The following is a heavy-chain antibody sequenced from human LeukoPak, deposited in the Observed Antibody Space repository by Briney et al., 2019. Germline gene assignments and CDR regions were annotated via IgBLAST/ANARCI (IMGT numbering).Heavy chain of an antibody. CDR1: GFTFSSYG. J-gene: IGHJ4*02. V-gene: IGHV3-30*18. CDR2: ISHDGTKN. CDR3: AKDSSTWGNRYFDY. Sequence: GGSLRLSCAVSGFTFSSYGIHWVRQAPGKGLEWVTFISHDGTKNYYADSVKGRFTVSRDNTKNTLYLQMDSLRADDTAVYYCAKDSSTWGNRYFDYWGQGTLVTVSS. D-gene: IGHD2-2*01.